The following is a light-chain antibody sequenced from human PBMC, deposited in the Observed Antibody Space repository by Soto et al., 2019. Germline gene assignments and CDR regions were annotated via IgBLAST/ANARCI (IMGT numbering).Light chain of an antibody. Sequence: DIQMTQSPSSLSASVGDRVTITCQASQNINNYLNWYQQKPGRAPKLLIYDASNLGAGVPSRFRGSGSGTDFTFTISRLQPEDIATYYWQQYENLPTFGQGTRLEIK. CDR1: QNINNY. CDR2: DAS. CDR3: QQYENLPT. J-gene: IGKJ5*01. V-gene: IGKV1-33*01.